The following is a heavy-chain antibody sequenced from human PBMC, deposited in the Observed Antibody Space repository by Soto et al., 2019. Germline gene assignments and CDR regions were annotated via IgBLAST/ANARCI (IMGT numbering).Heavy chain of an antibody. CDR3: ATNYGSGSTHFDS. Sequence: QVQLVQSGAEVKKPGSSVRLSCTASGDTFSFYTISWVRQAPGQGPEGMGRIIPMVGMADYPPKFQGRVTISADKSTSTAYMVLSSLRSDDTAVYFCATNYGSGSTHFDSWRQGTLVTVSS. J-gene: IGHJ4*02. V-gene: IGHV1-69*02. CDR1: GDTFSFYT. CDR2: IIPMVGMA. D-gene: IGHD3-10*01.